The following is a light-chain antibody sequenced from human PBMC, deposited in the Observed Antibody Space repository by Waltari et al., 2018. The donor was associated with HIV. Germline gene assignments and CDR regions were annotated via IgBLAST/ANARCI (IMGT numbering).Light chain of an antibody. CDR1: QSVSSY. V-gene: IGKV3-11*01. Sequence: EVVLTPSPATLSSSPGESATLSCTARQSVSSYLAWYQQKLGQAPRLLIYDASQRATGIPDRFSGSGSGTDFTLIISSLEPEDFAVYYCQQRSNWPLTFGQGTRVDIK. CDR2: DAS. J-gene: IGKJ1*01. CDR3: QQRSNWPLT.